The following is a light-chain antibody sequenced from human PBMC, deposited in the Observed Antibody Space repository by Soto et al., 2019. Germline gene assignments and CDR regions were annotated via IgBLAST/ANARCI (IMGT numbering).Light chain of an antibody. J-gene: IGKJ5*01. CDR2: KAS. CDR1: QSISSW. Sequence: DIQITQSPSTLSASVGDRVTITCRASQSISSWLAWYQQKPGKAPKLLIYKASSLESGVPSRFSGSGSGTEFTLTISSLQPEDFATYYCQQFNSYPITFCQGTRLEIK. CDR3: QQFNSYPIT. V-gene: IGKV1-5*03.